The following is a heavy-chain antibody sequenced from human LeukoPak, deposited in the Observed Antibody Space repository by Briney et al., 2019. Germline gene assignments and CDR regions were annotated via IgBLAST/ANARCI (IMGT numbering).Heavy chain of an antibody. CDR2: IRFDGSDK. V-gene: IGHV3-30*02. CDR1: GFTFSNYG. Sequence: GGSLRLSCAASGFTFSNYGMHWVRQAPGRGLEWVAFIRFDGSDKYDADSVKGRFTVSRDNSKNTLCLQMNSLRAEDTAVYYCAYYGSGSYYFCYWGQGTLVTVSP. D-gene: IGHD3-10*01. CDR3: AYYGSGSYYFCY. J-gene: IGHJ4*02.